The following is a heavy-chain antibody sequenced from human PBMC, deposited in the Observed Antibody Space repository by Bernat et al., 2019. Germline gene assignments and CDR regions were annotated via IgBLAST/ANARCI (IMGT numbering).Heavy chain of an antibody. Sequence: QVQLQQWGAGLLKPSETLSLICAVSDGAFSTYYWGWIRQPPGKGLEWIGEINHSGSTNYNPSLKSRVTMSVDTSRNRFSLKLSSVTAADSAIYFCAIGGVDNSNYGGLFDSWGQGTLLTVSS. CDR2: INHSGST. D-gene: IGHD4-4*01. CDR3: AIGGVDNSNYGGLFDS. V-gene: IGHV4-34*02. J-gene: IGHJ4*02. CDR1: DGAFSTYY.